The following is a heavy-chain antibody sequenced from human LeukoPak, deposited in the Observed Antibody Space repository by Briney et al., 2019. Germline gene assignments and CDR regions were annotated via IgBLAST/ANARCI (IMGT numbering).Heavy chain of an antibody. CDR1: GFTFSSYS. J-gene: IGHJ4*02. D-gene: IGHD5-18*01. CDR2: ISSSSSYI. V-gene: IGHV3-21*01. Sequence: GGSLRLSCAASGFTFSSYSINWVRQAPGKGLEWVSSISSSSSYIYYADSVKGRFTISRDNAKNSLYLQMNSLRAEDTAVYYCARDRMMDTAMVTGNYYFDYWGQGTLVTVSS. CDR3: ARDRMMDTAMVTGNYYFDY.